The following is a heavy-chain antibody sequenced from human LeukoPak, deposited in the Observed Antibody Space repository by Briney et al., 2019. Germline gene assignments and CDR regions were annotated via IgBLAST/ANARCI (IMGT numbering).Heavy chain of an antibody. CDR3: ARDGPYYDFWSGHDAFDI. CDR2: IYSGGST. Sequence: GGSLRLSCAASGFTVSSNYMSWVRHAPGKGLEWVSVIYSGGSTYYAASVKGRFTISRDNSKNTLYLQMNSLRAEDTAVYYCARDGPYYDFWSGHDAFDIWGQGTMVTVSS. CDR1: GFTVSSNY. V-gene: IGHV3-53*01. D-gene: IGHD3-3*01. J-gene: IGHJ3*02.